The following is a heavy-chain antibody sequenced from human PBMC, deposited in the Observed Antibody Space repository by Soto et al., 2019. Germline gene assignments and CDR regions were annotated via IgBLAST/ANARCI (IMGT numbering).Heavy chain of an antibody. Sequence: VQLVESGGGLVQPGGSLKLSCATSGFTFRGSAIHWVRLASGKGLEWVGRIRSSANSFATAYGASVEGRFTIYSDDSKYTAYLQMDSLKTEDTAVYYCNRRDDFGTYESNFWGQGTQVTVSS. CDR3: NRRDDFGTYESNF. CDR1: GFTFRGSA. J-gene: IGHJ4*02. V-gene: IGHV3-73*02. CDR2: IRSSANSFAT. D-gene: IGHD4-4*01.